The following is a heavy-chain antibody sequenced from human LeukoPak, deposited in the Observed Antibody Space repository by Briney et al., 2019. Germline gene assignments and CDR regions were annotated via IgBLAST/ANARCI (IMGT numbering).Heavy chain of an antibody. J-gene: IGHJ4*02. CDR2: IYTGGNT. CDR1: EFTVDSNY. Sequence: GGSLRLSCAASEFTVDSNYLSWVRQAPGKGLEWVSTIYTGGNTYYAASVKGRFTISRDFSKNTVFLHMNSLRAEDTAMYYCARGDDSGYYDYFDYWGQGALVTVSS. V-gene: IGHV3-53*01. CDR3: ARGDDSGYYDYFDY. D-gene: IGHD3-22*01.